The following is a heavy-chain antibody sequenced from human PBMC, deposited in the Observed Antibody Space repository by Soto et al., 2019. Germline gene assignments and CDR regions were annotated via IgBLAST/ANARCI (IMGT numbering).Heavy chain of an antibody. CDR3: ARGLVNYYDSSGYPDY. V-gene: IGHV1-8*01. CDR2: MNPNSGNT. J-gene: IGHJ4*02. CDR1: GYTFTSYD. D-gene: IGHD3-22*01. Sequence: GASVKVSCKASGYTFTSYDINWVRQATGQGLEWMGWMNPNSGNTGYAQKFQGRVTMTRNTSISTAYMELSSLRSEDTAVYYCARGLVNYYDSSGYPDYWGQGTLVTVSS.